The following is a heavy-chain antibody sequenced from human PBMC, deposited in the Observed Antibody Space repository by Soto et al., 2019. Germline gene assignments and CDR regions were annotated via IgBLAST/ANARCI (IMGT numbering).Heavy chain of an antibody. CDR3: ASATVVAGTFDF. Sequence: PGGSLTLSCAGSGFAFRSDNMNWVRQPPGKGPEWVASISSGSSNIYYADSVKGRFTISRDKAKDSLYLQMDSLRAEDSAVYYCASATVVAGTFDFWGQGTLLTVSS. V-gene: IGHV3-21*01. D-gene: IGHD2-15*01. CDR2: ISSGSSNI. J-gene: IGHJ4*02. CDR1: GFAFRSDN.